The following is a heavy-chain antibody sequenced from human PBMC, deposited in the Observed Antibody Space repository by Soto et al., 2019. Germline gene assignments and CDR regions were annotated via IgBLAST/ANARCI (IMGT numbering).Heavy chain of an antibody. CDR3: AKARGGATLRNAFDI. CDR2: ILYDGSNK. D-gene: IGHD1-26*01. CDR1: GFTFSSHG. V-gene: IGHV3-30*18. J-gene: IGHJ3*02. Sequence: QVQLVESGGGVVQPGRSLRLSCAASGFTFSSHGMHWVRQAPGKGLEWVAVILYDGSNKYNADSVKGRFTISRDNSKNTLYLQMTSLRAEDTAVYYCAKARGGATLRNAFDIWGQGTMVTVSS.